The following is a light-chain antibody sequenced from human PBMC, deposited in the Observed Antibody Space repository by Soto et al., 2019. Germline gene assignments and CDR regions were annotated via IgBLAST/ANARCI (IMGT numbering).Light chain of an antibody. V-gene: IGKV3-20*01. CDR3: QQYGSSPWT. Sequence: EIVLTQSPGTLSLSPGERATLSCRASQSVSSSFLAWYQQKPGQAPRLLIYGASIRATGIPDRFSGSGSGTDFTLTISRVEPEDFAVDYCQQYGSSPWTFGQGNKVEIK. J-gene: IGKJ1*01. CDR1: QSVSSSF. CDR2: GAS.